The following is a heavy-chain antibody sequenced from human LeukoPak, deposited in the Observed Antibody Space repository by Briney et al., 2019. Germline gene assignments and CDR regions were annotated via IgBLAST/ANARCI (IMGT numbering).Heavy chain of an antibody. Sequence: GGSLRLSCAASGFTFSSFALSWVRQAPGKGLEWVSAISGSGDSTYYADSVKDRITISRDNSKNTLYLQMNSLRAEDTAVYYCAKGDRFGTTGTMDVWGQGTTVTVSS. V-gene: IGHV3-23*01. J-gene: IGHJ6*02. CDR1: GFTFSSFA. CDR3: AKGDRFGTTGTMDV. D-gene: IGHD1-1*01. CDR2: ISGSGDST.